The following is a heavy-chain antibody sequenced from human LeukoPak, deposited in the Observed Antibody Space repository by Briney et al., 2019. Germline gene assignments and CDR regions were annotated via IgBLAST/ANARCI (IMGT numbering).Heavy chain of an antibody. Sequence: SETLSLTCAVYGGSFSGYYWSWIRQPPGKGLEWIGEVNHSGSTNYNPSLKSRVTISVDTSKNQFSLKLSSVTAADTAVYYCARKRSTVTIYYYYYMDVWGKGTTVTVSS. CDR1: GGSFSGYY. J-gene: IGHJ6*03. CDR3: ARKRSTVTIYYYYYMDV. D-gene: IGHD4-17*01. V-gene: IGHV4-34*01. CDR2: VNHSGST.